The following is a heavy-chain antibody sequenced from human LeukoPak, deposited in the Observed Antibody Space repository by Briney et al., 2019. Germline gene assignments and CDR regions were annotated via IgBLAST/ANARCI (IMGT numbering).Heavy chain of an antibody. CDR1: GFTFSTYA. J-gene: IGHJ4*02. CDR2: ISGSGGST. V-gene: IGHV3-23*01. Sequence: HPGGSLRLSCGASGFTFSTYAMSWVRQAPGKGLEWVSAISGSGGSTYYADSVKGRFTISRDNSKNTLYLQMNSLRAEDTAVYYCAKCVNKPTILTVLRYFDWLLSPVDYWGQGTLVTVSS. CDR3: AKCVNKPTILTVLRYFDWLLSPVDY. D-gene: IGHD3-9*01.